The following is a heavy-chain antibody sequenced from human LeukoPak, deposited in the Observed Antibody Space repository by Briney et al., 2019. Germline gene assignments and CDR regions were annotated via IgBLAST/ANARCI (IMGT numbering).Heavy chain of an antibody. V-gene: IGHV4-34*01. Sequence: SETLSLTCAVSGGSISSGGYYWSWIRQPPGKGLEWIGEINHSGSTNYNPSLKSRVTISVDTSKNQFSLKLSSVTAADTAVYYCARGTLLWKGAFDIWGQGTMVTVSS. CDR3: ARGTLLWKGAFDI. CDR1: GGSISSGGYY. D-gene: IGHD3-10*01. J-gene: IGHJ3*02. CDR2: INHSGST.